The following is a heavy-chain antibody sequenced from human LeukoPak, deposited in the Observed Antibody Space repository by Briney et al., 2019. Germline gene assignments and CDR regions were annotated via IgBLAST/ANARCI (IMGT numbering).Heavy chain of an antibody. CDR2: IIPIFGTA. J-gene: IGHJ6*02. CDR3: ARVGCSGGSCYSNYYYYYGMDV. Sequence: SVKVSCKASGGTFSSYAISWVRQAPGQGLEWMGGIIPIFGTANYAQKFQGRVTITADESTSTAYMELSSLRSEDTAVYYCARVGCSGGSCYSNYYYYYGMDVWGQGTTVTVSS. CDR1: GGTFSSYA. V-gene: IGHV1-69*13. D-gene: IGHD2-15*01.